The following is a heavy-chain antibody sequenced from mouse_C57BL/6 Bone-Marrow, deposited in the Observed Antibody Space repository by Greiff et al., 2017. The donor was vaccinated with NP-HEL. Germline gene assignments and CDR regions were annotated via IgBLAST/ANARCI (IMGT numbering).Heavy chain of an antibody. J-gene: IGHJ3*01. CDR3: ARKAGYYYGSSPPGFAY. CDR1: GYTFTDYN. D-gene: IGHD1-1*01. Sequence: EVQLQQSGPELVKPGASVKMSCKASGYTFTDYNMHWVKQSHGKSLEWIGYINPNNGGTSYNQKFKGKATLTVNKSSSTAYMELRSLTSEDSAVYYCARKAGYYYGSSPPGFAYWGQGTLVTVSA. CDR2: INPNNGGT. V-gene: IGHV1-22*01.